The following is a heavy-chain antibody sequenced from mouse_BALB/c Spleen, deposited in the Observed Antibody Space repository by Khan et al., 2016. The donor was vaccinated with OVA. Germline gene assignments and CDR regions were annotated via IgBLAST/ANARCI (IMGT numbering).Heavy chain of an antibody. Sequence: QVQLQQPGAELVKPGASVKLSCKASGYTFTSFWLHWVKQRPGLGLEWIGEIDPSDNYTNYTQKFKGKATLTLDKSSSTAYMQLTSLTSDDSAVYYCASSYFYGSSTWFGYWGQGTLVTVSA. CDR2: IDPSDNYT. CDR1: GYTFTSFW. J-gene: IGHJ3*01. CDR3: ASSYFYGSSTWFGY. D-gene: IGHD1-1*01. V-gene: IGHV1-69*02.